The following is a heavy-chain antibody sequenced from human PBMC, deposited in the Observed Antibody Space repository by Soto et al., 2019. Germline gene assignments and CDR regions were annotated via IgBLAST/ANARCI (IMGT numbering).Heavy chain of an antibody. V-gene: IGHV1-3*01. CDR3: VRRHVSATGIDWFDP. CDR1: GYTFTSYG. J-gene: IGHJ5*02. CDR2: INAANGDT. D-gene: IGHD6-13*01. Sequence: ASVQVSCKASGYTFTSYGIHWVRQAPGQRLEWLGWINAANGDTKYSPKFQGRVTITRDTSASTAYMELSSLRSEDTAVYYCVRRHVSATGIDWFDPWGQGTLVTVSS.